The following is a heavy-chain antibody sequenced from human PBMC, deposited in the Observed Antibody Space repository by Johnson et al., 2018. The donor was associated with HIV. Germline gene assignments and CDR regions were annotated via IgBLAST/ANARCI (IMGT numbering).Heavy chain of an antibody. Sequence: QVQLVESGGGLVQPGGSLRLSCAASAFTSSSYSMHWVRQAPGKGLEWVAFIRYDGSNKYYADSVKGRFTISRDNSKNTLYLQMNSLRAEDTAVYYCAKGRWEATTYDDAFDIWGQGTMVTVSS. D-gene: IGHD1-26*01. V-gene: IGHV3-30*02. J-gene: IGHJ3*02. CDR2: IRYDGSNK. CDR3: AKGRWEATTYDDAFDI. CDR1: AFTSSSYS.